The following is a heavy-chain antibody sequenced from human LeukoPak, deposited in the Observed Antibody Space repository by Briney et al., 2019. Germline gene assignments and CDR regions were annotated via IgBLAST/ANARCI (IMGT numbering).Heavy chain of an antibody. V-gene: IGHV3-30*14. CDR2: ISYDGNNK. CDR3: ARASGATLDY. CDR1: GFTFSSYW. J-gene: IGHJ4*02. D-gene: IGHD1-26*01. Sequence: GGSLRLSCAASGFTFSSYWMSWVRQAPGRGLEWVAVISYDGNNKYYADSVKGRFTISRDNSNNTLYLQMNSLRAEDTAVYFCARASGATLDYWGQGTLVTVSS.